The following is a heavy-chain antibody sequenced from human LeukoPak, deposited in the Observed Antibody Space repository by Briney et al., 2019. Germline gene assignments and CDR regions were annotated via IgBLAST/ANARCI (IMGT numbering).Heavy chain of an antibody. D-gene: IGHD6-13*01. CDR2: INPNSGGT. J-gene: IGHJ4*02. CDR3: ARDSSSWYREGYFDS. CDR1: GYTFTSYG. Sequence: GASVKVSCKASGYTFTSYGISWVRQAPGQGLEWMGWINPNSGGTNYAQKFQGRVTMTRDTSISTAYMELSRLRSDDTAVYYCARDSSSWYREGYFDSWGQGTLVTVSS. V-gene: IGHV1-2*02.